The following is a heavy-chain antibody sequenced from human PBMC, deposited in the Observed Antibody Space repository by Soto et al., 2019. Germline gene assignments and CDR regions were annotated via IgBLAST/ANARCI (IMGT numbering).Heavy chain of an antibody. D-gene: IGHD6-19*01. J-gene: IGHJ6*03. Sequence: QDQLVQSGAEVKKPGASVTVSCKASGYSFTNYGVTWVRQAPGQGLEWMGWISAFNGNTHYAQNLQGRVTMTTDGSTSTAYMELRSLRSDDTAVDSCARDRGVDPAVAGNIHYCDYLDVWGKGTTVTVSS. CDR3: ARDRGVDPAVAGNIHYCDYLDV. V-gene: IGHV1-18*01. CDR1: GYSFTNYG. CDR2: ISAFNGNT.